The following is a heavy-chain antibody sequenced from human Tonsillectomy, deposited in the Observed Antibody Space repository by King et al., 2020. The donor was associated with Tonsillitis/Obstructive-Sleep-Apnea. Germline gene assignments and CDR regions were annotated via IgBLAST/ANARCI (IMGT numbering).Heavy chain of an antibody. J-gene: IGHJ2*01. V-gene: IGHV3-30*04. CDR1: GFTFSSYA. CDR3: AKDGGRVITRPHLYFYL. CDR2: ITDDGSSK. Sequence: VQLVESGGGVVQPGGSLRLSCAASGFTFSSYAMRWVRQAPGKGLEWVSVITDDGSSKYYADSVKGRFTISRDNSKNTLYLQMNSLRAEDTAVYYCAKDGGRVITRPHLYFYLSGAGALWSVSS. D-gene: IGHD3-22*01.